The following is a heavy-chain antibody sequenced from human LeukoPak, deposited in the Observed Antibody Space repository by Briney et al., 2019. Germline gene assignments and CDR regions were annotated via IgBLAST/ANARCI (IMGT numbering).Heavy chain of an antibody. CDR2: IKSKTEGGTT. CDR3: TTTYIVASTRKFADY. Sequence: AGGSLRLSCAASGFIFSNAWTNWVRQAPGKGLEWVGRIKSKTEGGTTDFAAPVKGRFSISRDDSQNTVDLQISRLTVEDTGIYFCTTTYIVASTRKFADYWGQGTLVGVSS. V-gene: IGHV3-15*01. D-gene: IGHD5-12*01. J-gene: IGHJ4*02. CDR1: GFIFSNAW.